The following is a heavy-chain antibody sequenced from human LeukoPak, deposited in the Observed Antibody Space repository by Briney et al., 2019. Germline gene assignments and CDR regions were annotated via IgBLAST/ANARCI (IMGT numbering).Heavy chain of an antibody. CDR3: ARHGPSGYDSYYYYMDV. D-gene: IGHD5-12*01. Sequence: GESLKISCKGFGYSFTSNWIGWVRQMPGKGLEWMGIIYPADSDTRYSPSFQGQVAITADKSISTAYLQWSSLKASDTAMYYCARHGPSGYDSYYYYMDVWGKGTTVTVSS. CDR2: IYPADSDT. V-gene: IGHV5-51*01. J-gene: IGHJ6*03. CDR1: GYSFTSNW.